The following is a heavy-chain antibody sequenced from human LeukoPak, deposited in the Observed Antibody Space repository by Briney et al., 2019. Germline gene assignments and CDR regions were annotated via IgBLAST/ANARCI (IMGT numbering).Heavy chain of an antibody. CDR2: INTNTGNP. V-gene: IGHV7-4-1*02. J-gene: IGHJ4*02. CDR1: GGTFSSYA. Sequence: ASVKVSCKASGGTFSSYAISWVRQAPGQGLEWMGWINTNTGNPTYAQGFTGRFVFSLDTSVSTAYLQISSLKAEDTAVYYCARTLPGPDGYSYGHYNGGIDYWGQGTLVTVSS. D-gene: IGHD5-18*01. CDR3: ARTLPGPDGYSYGHYNGGIDY.